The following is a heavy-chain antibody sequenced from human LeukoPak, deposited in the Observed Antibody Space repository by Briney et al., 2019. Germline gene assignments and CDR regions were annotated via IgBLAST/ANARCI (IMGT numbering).Heavy chain of an antibody. D-gene: IGHD3-10*02. J-gene: IGHJ4*02. CDR3: ARARFGGAATYYFDY. CDR2: INPNSGGT. Sequence: GASVKVSCKASGYTFTGYYMHWVRQAPGQGLEWMGWINPNSGGTNYAQKFQGRVTMTRDTSISTAYMELSRLRSDDTAVYYCARARFGGAATYYFDYWGQGTLVTVSS. V-gene: IGHV1-2*02. CDR1: GYTFTGYY.